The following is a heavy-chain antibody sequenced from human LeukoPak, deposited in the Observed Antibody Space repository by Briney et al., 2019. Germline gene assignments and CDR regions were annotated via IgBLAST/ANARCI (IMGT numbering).Heavy chain of an antibody. V-gene: IGHV1-18*01. Sequence: ASVKVSCKASGYTFTSYGISWVRQAPGQGLEWMGWISAYNGYTKYAQKFQGRVTITADKSTSTAYMELRSLRSDDTAVYYCVREGGTWVPFDYWGQGTLVTVSS. J-gene: IGHJ4*02. CDR3: VREGGTWVPFDY. D-gene: IGHD1-1*01. CDR1: GYTFTSYG. CDR2: ISAYNGYT.